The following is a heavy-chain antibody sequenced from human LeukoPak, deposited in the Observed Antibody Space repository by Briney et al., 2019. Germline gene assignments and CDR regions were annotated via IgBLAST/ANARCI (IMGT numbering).Heavy chain of an antibody. CDR3: VRTYSIGGSTGIFDT. D-gene: IGHD6-19*01. Sequence: PSETLSLTCTVSGDSIISSSSSSYCWGWIRQSSGKGPEWVGAIYYSGTTYYNPSLKSRVTISVDTSKSQFSLRLTSVTAADTAVYYCVRTYSIGGSTGIFDTWGQGTMITVSS. J-gene: IGHJ3*02. CDR2: IYYSGTT. V-gene: IGHV4-39*01. CDR1: GDSIISSSSSSYC.